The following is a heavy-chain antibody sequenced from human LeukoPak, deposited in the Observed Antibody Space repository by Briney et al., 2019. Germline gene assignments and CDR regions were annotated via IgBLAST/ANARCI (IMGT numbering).Heavy chain of an antibody. Sequence: GGSLRLSCAASGFAFSNYAMSWVRQAPGKGLEWVSAISGSGGSTYYADSVKGRFTISRDNSKNTLYLQMNSLRAEDTAVYYCAKGEEQLVLVSFDYWGQGTLVTVSS. CDR2: ISGSGGST. V-gene: IGHV3-23*01. D-gene: IGHD6-6*01. CDR3: AKGEEQLVLVSFDY. CDR1: GFAFSNYA. J-gene: IGHJ4*02.